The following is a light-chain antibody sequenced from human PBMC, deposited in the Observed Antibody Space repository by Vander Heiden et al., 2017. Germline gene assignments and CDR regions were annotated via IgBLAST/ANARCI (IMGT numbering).Light chain of an antibody. J-gene: IGKJ1*01. CDR2: KAS. V-gene: IGKV1-5*03. Sequence: DIQMTQSPSTLSASAGDRVTITCRASQSISNWLAWYQQKPGKAPKLLIYKASSLQSGVPSRFSGSGSGTEFTLTISSLQPDDFATYYCQQYNSFSPTFGQGTKVEIK. CDR3: QQYNSFSPT. CDR1: QSISNW.